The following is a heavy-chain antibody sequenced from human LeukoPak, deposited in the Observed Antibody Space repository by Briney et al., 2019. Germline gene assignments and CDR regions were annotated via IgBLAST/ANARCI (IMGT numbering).Heavy chain of an antibody. Sequence: PGGPLRLSCAASGFTFSSYAMSWVRQAPGKGLEWVSVISGSGGNIYYPDSVKGRFNISRDNSKNTLYLQMNSLRAQHTAVYYCAKDVYGVGVAFDIWGQGTMVTVSS. D-gene: IGHD4-17*01. CDR3: AKDVYGVGVAFDI. CDR2: ISGSGGNI. V-gene: IGHV3-23*01. J-gene: IGHJ3*02. CDR1: GFTFSSYA.